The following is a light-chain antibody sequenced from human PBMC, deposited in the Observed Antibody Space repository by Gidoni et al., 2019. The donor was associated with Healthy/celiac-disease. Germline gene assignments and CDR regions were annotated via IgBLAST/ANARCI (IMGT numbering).Light chain of an antibody. CDR2: RNN. Sequence: QSVLTQPPSASGTPGQRVTISWSGRSSNIGSNYVYWYQQHPGTAPKLLIYRNNQRPSGVPDRFSGSKSGTAASLAISGLRSEDEADYYCAAWEDSRGVFGGGTKLTVL. J-gene: IGLJ2*01. CDR1: SSNIGSNY. CDR3: AAWEDSRGV. V-gene: IGLV1-47*01.